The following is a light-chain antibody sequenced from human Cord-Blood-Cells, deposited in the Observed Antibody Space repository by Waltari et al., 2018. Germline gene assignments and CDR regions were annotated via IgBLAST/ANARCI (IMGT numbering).Light chain of an antibody. CDR3: QQSYSTRWT. J-gene: IGKJ1*01. CDR1: QSISSY. CDR2: AAS. Sequence: DIQMTQSPTSLSASVGDRVTITCRANQSISSYLNWYQQKPGKAPKRLIYAASSLQSGVPSRFSGSGSGTDFTLTISCLQPEDFATYYCQQSYSTRWTFGQGTKVEI. V-gene: IGKV1-39*01.